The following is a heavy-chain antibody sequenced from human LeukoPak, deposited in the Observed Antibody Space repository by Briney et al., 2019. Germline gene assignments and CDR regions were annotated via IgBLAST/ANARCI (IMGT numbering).Heavy chain of an antibody. J-gene: IGHJ2*01. CDR2: ISWNSGSI. CDR3: AKDTGAGTDNIHFGL. CDR1: GFTFDDYA. D-gene: IGHD6-13*01. V-gene: IGHV3-9*01. Sequence: SGGSLRLSCAASGFTFDDYAMHWVRQAPGKGLEWVSGISWNSGSIGYADSVKGRFTISRDNAKNSLYLQMNSLRAEDTALYYCAKDTGAGTDNIHFGLWGRGTLVTVSS.